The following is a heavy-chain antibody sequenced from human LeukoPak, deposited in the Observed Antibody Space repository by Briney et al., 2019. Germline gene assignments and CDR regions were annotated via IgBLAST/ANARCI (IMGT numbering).Heavy chain of an antibody. V-gene: IGHV3-48*04. J-gene: IGHJ4*02. CDR3: ARGDYYDSSGFGY. CDR2: ISSSSSTI. CDR1: GFTFSSYS. D-gene: IGHD3-22*01. Sequence: GGSLRLSCAASGFTFSSYSMNWVRQAPGKGLEWVSYISSSSSTIYYADSVKGRFTISRDNAKNSLYLQMNSLRAEDTAVYYCARGDYYDSSGFGYWGQGTLVTVSS.